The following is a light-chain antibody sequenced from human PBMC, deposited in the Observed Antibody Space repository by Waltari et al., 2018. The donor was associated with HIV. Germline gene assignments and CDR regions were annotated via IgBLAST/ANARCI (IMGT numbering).Light chain of an antibody. CDR2: SNN. J-gene: IGLJ2*01. V-gene: IGLV1-44*01. CDR3: AAWDDSLTGNVI. CDR1: TSNIGSNA. Sequence: QSVLTQPPSTSGTPGQRVTISCSGSTSNIGSNAVNWYRQLPGTAPKLVIYSNNQRMPGVPDRFTGSQSGTSASLAISGLQSEDEAVYYCAAWDDSLTGNVIFGGGTKLTVL.